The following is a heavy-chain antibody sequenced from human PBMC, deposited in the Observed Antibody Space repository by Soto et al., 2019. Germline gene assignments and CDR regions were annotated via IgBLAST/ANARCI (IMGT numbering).Heavy chain of an antibody. D-gene: IGHD4-17*01. V-gene: IGHV3-33*01. CDR3: ARGLDYGDYVSDGVAFDI. J-gene: IGHJ3*02. CDR1: GFTFSSYG. Sequence: QVQLVESGGGVVQPGRSLRLSCAASGFTFSSYGMHWVRQAPGKGLEWVAVIWYDGSNKYYADSVKGRFTISRDNSKNTXSLQMNSLRDEDTAVYYCARGLDYGDYVSDGVAFDIWGQGTMVTVSS. CDR2: IWYDGSNK.